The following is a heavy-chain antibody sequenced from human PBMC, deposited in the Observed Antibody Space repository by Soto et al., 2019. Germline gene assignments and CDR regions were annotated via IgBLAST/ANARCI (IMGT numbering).Heavy chain of an antibody. V-gene: IGHV4-59*01. CDR3: ASGLYDILPGHLYSFDS. J-gene: IGHJ4*02. CDR1: GGSISSYY. CDR2: IYYSDSA. D-gene: IGHD3-9*01. Sequence: SETLSLTCTVSGGSISSYYWGWIRQPPGKGLEWSGYIYYSDSANYNPSLKSRVIISDDTSKNQFSLRLSSVTAADTAVYYCASGLYDILPGHLYSFDSSGQGTLVTVSS.